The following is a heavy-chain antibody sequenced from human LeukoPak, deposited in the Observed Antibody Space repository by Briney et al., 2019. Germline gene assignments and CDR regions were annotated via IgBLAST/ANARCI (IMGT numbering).Heavy chain of an antibody. CDR2: INTNTGNP. V-gene: IGHV7-4-1*02. CDR1: GYTFTSYA. CDR3: ARDQRLSTIFGVVFNWFDP. J-gene: IGHJ5*02. D-gene: IGHD3-3*01. Sequence: ASVKVSCKASGYTFTSYAMNWVRQAPGQGLEWMGWINTNTGNPTYAQGFTGRFVFSLDTSVSTAYLQISSLKAEDTAVYYCARDQRLSTIFGVVFNWFDPWGQGTLVTVSS.